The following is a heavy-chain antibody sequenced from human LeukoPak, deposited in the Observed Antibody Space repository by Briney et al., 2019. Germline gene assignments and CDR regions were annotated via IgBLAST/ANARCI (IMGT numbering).Heavy chain of an antibody. Sequence: GGSLRLSCAASGFTFDDYTMHWVRQAPGKGLEWVSLISWDGGSTYYADSVKGRFTISRDNSKNSLCLQMNSLRTEDTALYYCAKVGPYCSGGSCYFDYWGQGTLVTVSS. V-gene: IGHV3-43*01. CDR1: GFTFDDYT. J-gene: IGHJ4*02. CDR2: ISWDGGST. CDR3: AKVGPYCSGGSCYFDY. D-gene: IGHD2-15*01.